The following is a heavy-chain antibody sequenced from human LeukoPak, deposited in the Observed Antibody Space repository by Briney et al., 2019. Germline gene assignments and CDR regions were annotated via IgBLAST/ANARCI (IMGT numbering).Heavy chain of an antibody. Sequence: SETLSLTCAVYGGSFSGYYWSWIRQPPGKGLEWIGYIYYSGSTNYNPSLKSRVTISVDTSKNQFSLKLSSVTAADTAVYYCARGLLRGYSYGYDYWGQGTLVTVSS. D-gene: IGHD5-18*01. CDR2: IYYSGST. J-gene: IGHJ4*02. CDR1: GGSFSGYY. CDR3: ARGLLRGYSYGYDY. V-gene: IGHV4-59*01.